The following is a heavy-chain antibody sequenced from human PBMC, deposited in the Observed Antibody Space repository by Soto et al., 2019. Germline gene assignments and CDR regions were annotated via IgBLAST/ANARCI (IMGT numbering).Heavy chain of an antibody. CDR3: ARALVAASGRVYFDY. CDR2: ISSSSSYI. CDR1: GFTFSSYS. Sequence: VGSLRLSCAASGFTFSSYSMNWVRQAPGKGLEWVSSISSSSSYIYYADSVKGRFTISRDNAKNSLYLQMNSLRAEDTAVYYCARALVAASGRVYFDYWGQGTLVTVSS. J-gene: IGHJ4*02. V-gene: IGHV3-21*01. D-gene: IGHD6-19*01.